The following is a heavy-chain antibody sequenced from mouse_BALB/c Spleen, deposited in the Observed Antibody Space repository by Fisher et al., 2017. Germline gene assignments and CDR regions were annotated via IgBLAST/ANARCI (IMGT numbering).Heavy chain of an antibody. V-gene: IGHV5-6-3*01. J-gene: IGHJ4*01. Sequence: RFTISRDNAKNTLYLQMSSLKSEDTAMYYCAREEWLPLYYAMDYWGQGTSVTVSS. D-gene: IGHD2-2*01. CDR3: AREEWLPLYYAMDY.